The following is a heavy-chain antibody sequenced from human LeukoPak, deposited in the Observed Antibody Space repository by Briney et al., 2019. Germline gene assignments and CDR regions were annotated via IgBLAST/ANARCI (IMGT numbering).Heavy chain of an antibody. CDR2: ISGSGGST. CDR3: AKDTASSGWYP. Sequence: GGSLRLSCAASGFTFSSYAMSWVRQAPGKGLEWVSAISGSGGSTYYADSVEGRFTISRDNSKNTLYLQMNSLRAEDTAVYYCAKDTASSGWYPWGQGTLVTVSS. J-gene: IGHJ5*02. V-gene: IGHV3-23*01. CDR1: GFTFSSYA. D-gene: IGHD6-19*01.